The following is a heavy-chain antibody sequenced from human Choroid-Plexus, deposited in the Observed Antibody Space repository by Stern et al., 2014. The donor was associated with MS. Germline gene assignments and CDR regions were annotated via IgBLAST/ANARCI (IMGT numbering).Heavy chain of an antibody. CDR3: AKDRQYLTYF. V-gene: IGHV3-30*18. D-gene: IGHD2/OR15-2a*01. Sequence: VQLVQSGGGVVQPGRPLRLSCAASGFTFGSCAMHWVRQAPGKGLEWVAGVSYDGSNKYYADSVKGRFTISRDNSQNTLYMQMSSLRPEDTAVYYCAKDRQYLTYF. CDR1: GFTFGSCA. J-gene: IGHJ2*01. CDR2: VSYDGSNK.